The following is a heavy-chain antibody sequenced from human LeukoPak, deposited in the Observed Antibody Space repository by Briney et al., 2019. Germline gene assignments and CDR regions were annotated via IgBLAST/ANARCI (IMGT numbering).Heavy chain of an antibody. V-gene: IGHV4-34*01. CDR3: ARGNDYYDSSGFDY. D-gene: IGHD3-22*01. CDR2: INHSGST. CDR1: GGSLRVYY. J-gene: IGHJ4*02. Sequence: SHSLSLTRAFYGGSLRVYYWMWMRHPPGKGLEESGEINHSGSTNYNRSHKSRVTISVDTSKNQFSLKLSSVTAADTAVYYCARGNDYYDSSGFDYWGQGTLVTVSS.